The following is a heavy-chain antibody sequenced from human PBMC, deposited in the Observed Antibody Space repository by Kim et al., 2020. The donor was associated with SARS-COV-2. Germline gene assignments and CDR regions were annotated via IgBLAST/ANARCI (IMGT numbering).Heavy chain of an antibody. Sequence: KFQGRVTMTRNTSISTAYMELSSLRSEDTAVYYCARGSRYYGSGSYGFDYWGQGTLVTVSS. V-gene: IGHV1-8*01. CDR3: ARGSRYYGSGSYGFDY. D-gene: IGHD3-10*01. J-gene: IGHJ4*02.